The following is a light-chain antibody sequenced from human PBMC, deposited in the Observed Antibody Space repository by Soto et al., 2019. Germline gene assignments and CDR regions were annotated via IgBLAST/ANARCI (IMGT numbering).Light chain of an antibody. V-gene: IGKV3-15*01. CDR3: QPYNDRRWT. Sequence: EIVMTQSPATLSVSPGEGATLSCRASQSISTKLAWSQQKPGQAPRLLIYAASTRATGVPARFSGSGYGTELTLTISSLKAEDLAVYFCQPYNDRRWTFGQGTPVEIK. CDR2: AAS. CDR1: QSISTK. J-gene: IGKJ1*01.